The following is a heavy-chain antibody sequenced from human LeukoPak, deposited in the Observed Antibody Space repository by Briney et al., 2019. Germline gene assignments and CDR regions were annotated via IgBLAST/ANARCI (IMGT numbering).Heavy chain of an antibody. CDR3: ATEYSSSSAFDY. J-gene: IGHJ4*02. D-gene: IGHD6-6*01. V-gene: IGHV3-33*01. CDR2: IWNDASNK. CDR1: GFTFSTYG. Sequence: GRPLRLSCAASGFTFSTYGMHWVRQAPGKGLEWVAMIWNDASNKYYAESVKGRFTISRDNSKNTLYLQMNSLRAEDTAVYFCATEYSSSSAFDYWGQGTLVTVSS.